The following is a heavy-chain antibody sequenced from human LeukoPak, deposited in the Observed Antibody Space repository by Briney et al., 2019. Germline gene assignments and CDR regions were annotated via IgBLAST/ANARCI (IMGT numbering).Heavy chain of an antibody. D-gene: IGHD3-10*01. CDR1: GDSVSSNSAA. Sequence: SQTLSLTCAISGDSVSSNSAAWSWIRQSPSRGLEWLGRTYYRSKWNNNYAISVKSRITINPDTSKNQFSLQLDSVTPEDTGVYYCARARGYFDLWGRGTLVTVSS. J-gene: IGHJ2*01. CDR2: TYYRSKWNN. CDR3: ARARGYFDL. V-gene: IGHV6-1*01.